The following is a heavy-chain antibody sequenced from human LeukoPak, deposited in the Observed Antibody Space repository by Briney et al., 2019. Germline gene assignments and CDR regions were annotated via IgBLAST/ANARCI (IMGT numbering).Heavy chain of an antibody. CDR1: GYTLTELS. CDR2: FDPEDGET. J-gene: IGHJ4*02. Sequence: GASVKVSCKVSGYTLTELSIHWVRQAPGKGLEWMGGFDPEDGETIYAQKFQGRVTMTEDTSTDTAYMELSSLRSEDTAVSYCATDHRDGYNNWGQGTLVTVSS. D-gene: IGHD5-12*01. CDR3: ATDHRDGYNN. V-gene: IGHV1-24*01.